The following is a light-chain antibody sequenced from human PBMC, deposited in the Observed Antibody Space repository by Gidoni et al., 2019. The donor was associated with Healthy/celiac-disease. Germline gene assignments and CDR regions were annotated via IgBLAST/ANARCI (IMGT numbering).Light chain of an antibody. CDR2: GKN. CDR3: NSRDSSGNHLV. V-gene: IGLV3-19*01. J-gene: IGLJ2*01. CDR1: SLRSYY. Sequence: PAVSVALGQTVRITCQGDSLRSYYASWYQQKPGQAPVLVIYGKNNRPSGIPDRFSGSSSGNTASLTITGAQAEDEADYYCNSRDSSGNHLVFGGGTKLTVL.